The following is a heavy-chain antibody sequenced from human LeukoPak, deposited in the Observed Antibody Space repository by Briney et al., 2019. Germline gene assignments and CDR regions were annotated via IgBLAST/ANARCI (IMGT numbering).Heavy chain of an antibody. CDR1: GYTFTNYA. J-gene: IGHJ4*02. D-gene: IGHD3-10*01. Sequence: ASVKVSCKASGYTFTNYAMQWVRQAPGQRLEWMGWINAGNGNTRYSQRFQGRVTITRDTSASTVYMEVTSLRSEDTAVYYCARGVVRGVMREKNYFDYWGQGTLVTVSS. CDR2: INAGNGNT. CDR3: ARGVVRGVMREKNYFDY. V-gene: IGHV1-3*01.